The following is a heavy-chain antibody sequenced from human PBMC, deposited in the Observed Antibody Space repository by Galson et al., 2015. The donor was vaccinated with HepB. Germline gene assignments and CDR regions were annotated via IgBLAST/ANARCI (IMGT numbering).Heavy chain of an antibody. CDR1: GYTFTSYA. D-gene: IGHD5-12*01. V-gene: IGHV7-4-1*02. CDR3: ARDEEGIVATIEGALYYFDY. Sequence: SVKVSCKASGYTFTSYAMNWVRQAPGQGLEWMGWINTNTGNPTYAQGFTGRFVFSLDTSVSTAYLQISSLKAEDTAVYYCARDEEGIVATIEGALYYFDYWGQGTLVAVSS. J-gene: IGHJ4*02. CDR2: INTNTGNP.